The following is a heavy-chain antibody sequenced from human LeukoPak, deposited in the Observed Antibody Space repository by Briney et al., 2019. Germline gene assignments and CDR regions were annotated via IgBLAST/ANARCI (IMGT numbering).Heavy chain of an antibody. CDR2: IYYSGST. CDR3: ARKIYYGDYYYYYYMDV. V-gene: IGHV4-39*01. Sequence: SETLSLTCTVSGGSISSSSYYWGWIRQPPGKGLEWIGSIYYSGSTYYNPSLKSRVTISVDTSKNQFSLKLSSVTAADTAVYYCARKIYYGDYYYYYYMDVWGKGTTVTISS. J-gene: IGHJ6*03. D-gene: IGHD4-17*01. CDR1: GGSISSSSYY.